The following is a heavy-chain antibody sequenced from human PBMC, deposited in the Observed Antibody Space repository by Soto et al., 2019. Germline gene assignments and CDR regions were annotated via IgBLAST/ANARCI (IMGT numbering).Heavy chain of an antibody. Sequence: PGGSLRLSCAASGFTFSDYYMSWIRQAPGKGLEWVSYISGSGSTIYQADSVKGRFTISRDNAKNSLYLQMNSLRAEDTAVYYCARDYYDSNGFYYDYWGRGTLVTVSS. V-gene: IGHV3-11*01. CDR1: GFTFSDYY. D-gene: IGHD3-22*01. CDR2: ISGSGSTI. J-gene: IGHJ4*02. CDR3: ARDYYDSNGFYYDY.